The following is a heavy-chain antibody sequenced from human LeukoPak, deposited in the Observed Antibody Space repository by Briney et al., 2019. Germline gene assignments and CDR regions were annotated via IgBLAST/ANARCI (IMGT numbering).Heavy chain of an antibody. CDR1: GFTFSDYY. CDR3: AKDLVVPAESSDY. CDR2: ISGSGGST. J-gene: IGHJ4*02. Sequence: GGSLRLSCAASGFTFSDYYMSWIRQAPGKGLEWVSAISGSGGSTYYADSVKGRFTISRDNSKNTLYLQMNSLRAEDTAVYYCAKDLVVPAESSDYWGQGTLVTVSS. V-gene: IGHV3-23*01. D-gene: IGHD2-2*01.